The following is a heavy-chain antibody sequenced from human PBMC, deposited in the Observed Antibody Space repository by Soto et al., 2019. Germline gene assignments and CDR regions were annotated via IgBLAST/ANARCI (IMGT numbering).Heavy chain of an antibody. J-gene: IGHJ3*02. CDR1: SGSISSFY. V-gene: IGHV4-59*01. CDR3: ARHQPGSTVYDRAFDI. CDR2: MDYSGNT. Sequence: SETLSLTCTVSSGSISSFYWTWIRQPPGKGLEWIGYMDYSGNTRYNPSLESRVTMSVDTSKNQFSLKLRSVTAADTAVYFCARHQPGSTVYDRAFDIWGQGTMITVSS. D-gene: IGHD1-26*01.